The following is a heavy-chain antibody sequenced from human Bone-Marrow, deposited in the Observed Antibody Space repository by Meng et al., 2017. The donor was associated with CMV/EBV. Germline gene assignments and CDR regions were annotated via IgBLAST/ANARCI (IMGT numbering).Heavy chain of an antibody. Sequence: GESLKISCAASGFTFSSYAMHWVRQATGKGLEWVSAIGTAGDTYYPGSVKGRFTISRENAKNSLYLQMNSLRAGDTAVYYCARGEGVVGATPFDIWGQGTMVTVSS. J-gene: IGHJ3*02. CDR1: GFTFSSYA. D-gene: IGHD1-26*01. V-gene: IGHV3-13*01. CDR2: IGTAGDT. CDR3: ARGEGVVGATPFDI.